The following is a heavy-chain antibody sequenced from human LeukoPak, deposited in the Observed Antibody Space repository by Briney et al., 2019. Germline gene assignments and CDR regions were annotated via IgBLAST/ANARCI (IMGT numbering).Heavy chain of an antibody. J-gene: IGHJ5*02. Sequence: ASVKVSCKASGGTFSSYAISWVRQAPGQGLEWMGGIIPIFGTANYAQKFQGRVTMTRNTSISTAYMELSSLRSEDTAVYYCARDQHGSGSFSNWFDPWGQGTLVTVSS. CDR3: ARDQHGSGSFSNWFDP. V-gene: IGHV1-69*05. D-gene: IGHD3-10*01. CDR2: IIPIFGTA. CDR1: GGTFSSYA.